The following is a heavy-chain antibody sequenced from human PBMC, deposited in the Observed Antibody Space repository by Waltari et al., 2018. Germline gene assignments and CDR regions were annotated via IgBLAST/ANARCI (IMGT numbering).Heavy chain of an antibody. CDR3: ARQVRYSSGPGWYYFDY. CDR2: IYHSVST. D-gene: IGHD6-19*01. J-gene: IGHJ4*02. Sequence: QVQLQESGPGLVKPSGTLSLTCAVSGGSISSSNWWSWVRQPPGKGLEWIGEIYHSVSTNYNPSLKSRFTRSVDKSKNQFSLKLSSVTAADTAVYYCARQVRYSSGPGWYYFDYWGQGTLVTVSS. V-gene: IGHV4-4*02. CDR1: GGSISSSNW.